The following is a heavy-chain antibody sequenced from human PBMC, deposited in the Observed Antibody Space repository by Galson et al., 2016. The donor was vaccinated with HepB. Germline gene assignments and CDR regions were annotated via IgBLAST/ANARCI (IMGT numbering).Heavy chain of an antibody. CDR1: GDSVSSNSAA. D-gene: IGHD1-14*01. V-gene: IGHV6-1*01. J-gene: IGHJ4*02. CDR2: TYYRSNWYN. Sequence: CAISGDSVSSNSAAWNWIRQSPSRGLEWLGRTYYRSNWYNDYAVSVKSRIILNSDTSKKQFSPHLFSVTPEDTAVYYCARDRTPQPGTLDYWGQGILVTVSS. CDR3: ARDRTPQPGTLDY.